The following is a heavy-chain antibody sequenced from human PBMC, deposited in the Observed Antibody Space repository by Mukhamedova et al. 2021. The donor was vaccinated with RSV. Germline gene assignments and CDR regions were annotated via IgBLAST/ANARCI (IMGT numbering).Heavy chain of an antibody. D-gene: IGHD3-10*01. CDR3: ARSSIGGLKNIYYMSV. CDR2: INPNTGRA. V-gene: IGHV1-2*02. Sequence: EYMGWINPNTGRASYAQSFQGRVTMTRDTTSGTAYMEVKRLKSDDTAVYYCARSSIGGLKNIYYMSVWGPGTTVTVSS. J-gene: IGHJ6*03.